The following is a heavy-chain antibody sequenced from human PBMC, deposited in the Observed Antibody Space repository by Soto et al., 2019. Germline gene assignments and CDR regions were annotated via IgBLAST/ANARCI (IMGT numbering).Heavy chain of an antibody. CDR2: MNYNGYT. J-gene: IGHJ4*02. Sequence: SETLSLTCTVSGGYISSYYWSWIRQPPGKGLEWIGYMNYNGYTNYNPSLRSRVTISVDTSKNQFSLKLTSVTVADTALYYCARHYCSGGNCYYFDYWGQGTLVTVSS. CDR1: GGYISSYY. CDR3: ARHYCSGGNCYYFDY. D-gene: IGHD2-15*01. V-gene: IGHV4-59*08.